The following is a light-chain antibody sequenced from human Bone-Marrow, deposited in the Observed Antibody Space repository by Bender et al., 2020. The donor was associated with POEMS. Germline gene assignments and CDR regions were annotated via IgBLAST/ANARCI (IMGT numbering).Light chain of an antibody. V-gene: IGLV1-47*01. CDR2: KNN. CDR3: AAWDDSVSALL. CDR1: RSNIATNY. Sequence: QPELTQSPSASHSPGQRVTISCFGTRSNIATNYVYWYQHLPGTTPKLLVYKNNQRPSGVPERFPGSKSGTSASLAISGLRSEDEADYYCAAWDDSVSALLFGGGTKLTVL. J-gene: IGLJ2*01.